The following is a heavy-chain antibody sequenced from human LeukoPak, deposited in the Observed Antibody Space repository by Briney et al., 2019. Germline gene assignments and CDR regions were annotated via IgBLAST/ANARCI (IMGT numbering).Heavy chain of an antibody. Sequence: GGSLRLSCAASGFTFSRYDMHWVRQATGKGLEWVSAIGTAGDTYYPGSVKGRFTISRENAKNSLYLQMNSLRAEDTAVYYCARALYYDILTGPYYYYGMDVWGQGTTVTVSS. CDR3: ARALYYDILTGPYYYYGMDV. CDR1: GFTFSRYD. D-gene: IGHD3-9*01. CDR2: IGTAGDT. V-gene: IGHV3-13*01. J-gene: IGHJ6*02.